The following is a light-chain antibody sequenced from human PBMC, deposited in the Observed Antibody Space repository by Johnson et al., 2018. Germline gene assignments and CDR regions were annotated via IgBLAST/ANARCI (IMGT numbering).Light chain of an antibody. V-gene: IGLV1-51*02. J-gene: IGLJ1*01. Sequence: LTQPPSVSAAPGQKVTISCSGSSSNIGNNYVSWYQQLPGTAPKLLIYENNKRPSGIPDRFSGSKSGTSATLGITGLQTGDDADYYCGTWDSSLSAGNVFGTGAKVTVL. CDR1: SSNIGNNY. CDR3: GTWDSSLSAGNV. CDR2: ENN.